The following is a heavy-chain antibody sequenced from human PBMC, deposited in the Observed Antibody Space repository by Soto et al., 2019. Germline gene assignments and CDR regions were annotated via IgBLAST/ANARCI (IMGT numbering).Heavy chain of an antibody. V-gene: IGHV4-61*08. CDR3: ARDPGITIFGALDYYGMDV. Sequence: PSETLSLTCTVSGGSISNNEYYWSWIRQPPGKGLEWIGYIYYSGSNNYNPSLKSRVTISVDTSKNQFSLKLSSVTAADTAVYYCARDPGITIFGALDYYGMDVWGQGTTVTAP. J-gene: IGHJ6*02. CDR2: IYYSGSN. D-gene: IGHD3-3*01. CDR1: GGSISNNEYY.